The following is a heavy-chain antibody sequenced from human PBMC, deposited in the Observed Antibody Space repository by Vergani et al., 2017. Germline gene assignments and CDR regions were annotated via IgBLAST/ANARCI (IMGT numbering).Heavy chain of an antibody. V-gene: IGHV1-18*01. CDR3: VRDRGPSRTSHFDS. D-gene: IGHD3-10*01. Sequence: QVQLVQSGAEVKKPGASVKVSCKASGYTFTSYGISWVRQAPGQGLEWMGWISAYNGNTNYAQKLQGRVTMTRDTSISTAYMELYRLTSDDTAVYYCVRDRGPSRTSHFDSWGQGTLVTVSS. CDR2: ISAYNGNT. CDR1: GYTFTSYG. J-gene: IGHJ5*01.